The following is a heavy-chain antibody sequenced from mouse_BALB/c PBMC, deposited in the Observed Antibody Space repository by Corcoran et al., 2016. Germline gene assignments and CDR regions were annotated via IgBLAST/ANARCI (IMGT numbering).Heavy chain of an antibody. CDR2: INPNNGGT. Sequence: EVLLQQSGPELVKPGASVKIPSKASGYTFTDYHMDWVKQSHGKSLEWIGDINPNNGGTIHNQKFKGKATLTVDKSSNTAYMELRSLTSEDTAVYYCSRRDYYGSSPFDYWGQGTTLTVSS. CDR3: SRRDYYGSSPFDY. J-gene: IGHJ2*01. CDR1: GYTFTDYH. V-gene: IGHV1-18*01. D-gene: IGHD1-1*01.